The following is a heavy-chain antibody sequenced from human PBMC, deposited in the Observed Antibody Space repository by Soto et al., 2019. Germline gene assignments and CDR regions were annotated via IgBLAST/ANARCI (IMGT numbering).Heavy chain of an antibody. D-gene: IGHD4-17*01. V-gene: IGHV3-30-3*01. J-gene: IGHJ6*02. CDR1: GFTFSSYA. CDR3: ARSYGDYPFDPHYYGMDV. CDR2: ISYDGSNK. Sequence: QVQLVESGGGVVQPGRSLRLSCAASGFTFSSYAMHWVRQAPGKGLEWVAVISYDGSNKCYADSVKGRFTISRDNSKNTLYLQMNSLRAEDTAVYYCARSYGDYPFDPHYYGMDVWGQGTTVTVSS.